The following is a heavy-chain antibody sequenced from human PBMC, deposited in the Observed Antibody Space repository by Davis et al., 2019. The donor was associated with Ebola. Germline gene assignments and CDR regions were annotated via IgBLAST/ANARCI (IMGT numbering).Heavy chain of an antibody. D-gene: IGHD3-22*01. CDR1: GFTFSSYS. V-gene: IGHV3-21*01. J-gene: IGHJ3*02. CDR2: ISSSSSYI. CDR3: ARRITIIVVGIDAFDI. Sequence: GGSLRLSCAASGFTFSSYSMNWVRQAPGKGLEWVSSISSSSSYIYYADSVKGRFTISRDNAKNSLYLQMNSLRAEDTAVYYCARRITIIVVGIDAFDIWGQGTMVTVSS.